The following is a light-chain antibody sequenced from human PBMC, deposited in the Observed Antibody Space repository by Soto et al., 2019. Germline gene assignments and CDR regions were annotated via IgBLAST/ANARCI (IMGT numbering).Light chain of an antibody. CDR1: QGISSY. CDR2: AAS. J-gene: IGKJ1*01. Sequence: IQLTQSPSSLSASVGARVPITCRASQGISSYLAWYQQKPGKAPKLLIYAASTLQSGVPSRFSGSGSGTEFTLTISSLQPDDFATYYCQQYNSYWTFGQGTKVDIK. CDR3: QQYNSYWT. V-gene: IGKV1-9*01.